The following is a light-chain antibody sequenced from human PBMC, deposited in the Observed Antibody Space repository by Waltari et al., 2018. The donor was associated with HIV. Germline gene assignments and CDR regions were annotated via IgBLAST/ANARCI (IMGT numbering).Light chain of an antibody. CDR3: QQFGTSPRT. CDR2: GAS. J-gene: IGKJ1*01. CDR1: QSVINNY. Sequence: EIVLTQSPGTLSLSPGERATLPCRASQSVINNYVAWYQQKRGQAPRLLSYGASRRATGIPDRISGTGAGTDFTLSISRLEPEDFAVYYCQQFGTSPRTFGQGTKVEIK. V-gene: IGKV3-20*01.